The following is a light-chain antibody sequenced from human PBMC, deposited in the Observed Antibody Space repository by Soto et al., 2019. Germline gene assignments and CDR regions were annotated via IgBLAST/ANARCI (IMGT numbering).Light chain of an antibody. J-gene: IGLJ7*01. Sequence: QPVLTQSPSASASLGASVKLTCTLSSGHSSYAIARHQQQPEKGPRYLMKLNSDGSHSKGDGIPDRFSGSSSGAERYLTISSLQSEDEADYYCQTWVSGIQVFGGGTQLTVL. CDR3: QTWVSGIQV. CDR2: LNSDGSH. V-gene: IGLV4-69*01. CDR1: SGHSSYA.